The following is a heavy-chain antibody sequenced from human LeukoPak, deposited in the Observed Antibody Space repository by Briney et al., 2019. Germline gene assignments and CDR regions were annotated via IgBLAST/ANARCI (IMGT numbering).Heavy chain of an antibody. D-gene: IGHD2-15*01. V-gene: IGHV1-18*01. Sequence: ASVKVSCKASGGTFSSYAISWVRQAPGQGLEWMGWISDYNGNTNYAQKLQGRVTMTTDTSTSTAYMELRSLRSDDTAVYYCARDRIVVVVAGDADAFDIWGQGTMVTVSS. CDR1: GGTFSSYA. CDR3: ARDRIVVVVAGDADAFDI. CDR2: ISDYNGNT. J-gene: IGHJ3*02.